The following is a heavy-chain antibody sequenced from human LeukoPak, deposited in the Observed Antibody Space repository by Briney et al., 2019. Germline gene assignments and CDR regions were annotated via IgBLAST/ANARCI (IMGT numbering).Heavy chain of an antibody. CDR1: GFTFSDYY. CDR2: LNSSGGPT. J-gene: IGHJ3*02. V-gene: IGHV3-11*04. CDR3: ARDGPVNAFDI. Sequence: GGSLRLSCAASGFTFSDYYMSWFRQAPGKGLECISYLNSSGGPTYYADSEKGRFTVSGDNAKNSLYLQMNSLRVEDTAVYYCARDGPVNAFDIWGQGTMVTVSS.